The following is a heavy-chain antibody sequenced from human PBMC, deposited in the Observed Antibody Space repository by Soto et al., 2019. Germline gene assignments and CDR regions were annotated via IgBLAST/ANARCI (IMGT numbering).Heavy chain of an antibody. Sequence: QVQLVQSGAEVKKPGSSVKVSCKASGGTFSSYTISWVRQAPGQGLEWMGRIIPILGIANYAQKFQGRVTITADKSTGTAYMELSSLRSEDTAGYYCARDWGHYDLLTGYSNGMDVWGQGTTVTVSS. CDR3: ARDWGHYDLLTGYSNGMDV. CDR1: GGTFSSYT. V-gene: IGHV1-69*08. J-gene: IGHJ6*02. D-gene: IGHD3-9*01. CDR2: IIPILGIA.